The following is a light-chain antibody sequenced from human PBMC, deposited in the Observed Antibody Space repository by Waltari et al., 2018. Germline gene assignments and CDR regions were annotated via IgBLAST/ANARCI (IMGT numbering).Light chain of an antibody. J-gene: IGKJ1*01. CDR1: QTVLYRSSNKNY. CDR3: QQYYSTPLA. Sequence: DIVMTQSPESLAVSLGERATLNCTSSQTVLYRSSNKNYLAWYQVRPGHPPKLLISWASTRQSGVPDRFSGSGSGTDFTLTISSLQAEDVAVYYCQQYYSTPLAFGQGTKVEIK. CDR2: WAS. V-gene: IGKV4-1*01.